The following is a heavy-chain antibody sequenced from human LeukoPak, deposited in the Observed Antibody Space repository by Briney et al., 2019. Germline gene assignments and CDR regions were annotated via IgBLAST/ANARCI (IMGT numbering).Heavy chain of an antibody. CDR3: AKDKEEIPARPHY. D-gene: IGHD6-6*01. CDR1: GFSFRTYA. J-gene: IGHJ4*02. Sequence: GGSLRLSCAASGFSFRTYAMSWVRQAPGKGLEWVSGISASGGWTYYADSVKGRFTISRDNSENTLYLHMSSLRAEDTAVYYCAKDKEEIPARPHYWGQGTLVIVSS. CDR2: ISASGGWT. V-gene: IGHV3-23*01.